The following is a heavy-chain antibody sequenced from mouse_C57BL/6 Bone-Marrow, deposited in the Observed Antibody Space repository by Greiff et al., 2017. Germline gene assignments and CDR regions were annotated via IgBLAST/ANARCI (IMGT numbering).Heavy chain of an antibody. J-gene: IGHJ2*01. CDR3: ARYPLYYGYDEGYYFDD. CDR1: GYSITSDY. V-gene: IGHV3-8*01. D-gene: IGHD2-2*01. Sequence: EVMLMESGPGLAKPSQTLSLTCSVTGYSITSDYWNWIRKFPGNKLEYMGYISYSGSTYYNPSLKSRISITRDTSKNQYYLQLNSVTTEDTATYYCARYPLYYGYDEGYYFDDWGQGTTLTVSS. CDR2: ISYSGST.